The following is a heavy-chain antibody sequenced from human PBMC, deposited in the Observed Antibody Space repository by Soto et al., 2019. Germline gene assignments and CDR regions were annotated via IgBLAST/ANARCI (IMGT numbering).Heavy chain of an antibody. Sequence: VGSLRLSCAVSGFTVRSKYMSWVRQAPGKGLEWVSVMCSGGSTYYGDSVKGRFTISRDNSKNTLYLQMNSLRAEDTAVYYCASVDFWSGNAYYGMDVWGQGTTVTVSS. CDR2: MCSGGST. V-gene: IGHV3-53*01. CDR3: ASVDFWSGNAYYGMDV. J-gene: IGHJ6*02. CDR1: GFTVRSKY. D-gene: IGHD3-3*01.